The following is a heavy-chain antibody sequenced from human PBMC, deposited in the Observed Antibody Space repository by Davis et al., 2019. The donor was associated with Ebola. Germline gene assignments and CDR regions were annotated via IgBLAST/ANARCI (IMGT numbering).Heavy chain of an antibody. Sequence: GESLKISCKGSGYSFISYWIGWVRQMPGRGLQWMGIIYPGDSDTTYSPSFQGQITISADRSISTAYLQWSSLKASDTAMYYCARSSIAARLGAFDIWGQGTMVTVSS. CDR3: ARSSIAARLGAFDI. CDR2: IYPGDSDT. CDR1: GYSFISYW. V-gene: IGHV5-51*01. J-gene: IGHJ3*02. D-gene: IGHD6-6*01.